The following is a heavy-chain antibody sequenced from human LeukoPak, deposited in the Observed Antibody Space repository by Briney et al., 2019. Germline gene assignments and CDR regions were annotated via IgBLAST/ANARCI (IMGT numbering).Heavy chain of an antibody. CDR1: GYTFTGYY. D-gene: IGHD5-18*01. Sequence: GASVKVSCKASGYTFTGYYMHWVRQAPGQGLEWMGWINPNSGGTNYAQKFQGRVTMTRDTSISTAYMELSRLRSDDTAVYYCARDASEIQLWFASYYYYMDVWGKGTTVTISS. CDR3: ARDASEIQLWFASYYYYMDV. V-gene: IGHV1-2*02. CDR2: INPNSGGT. J-gene: IGHJ6*03.